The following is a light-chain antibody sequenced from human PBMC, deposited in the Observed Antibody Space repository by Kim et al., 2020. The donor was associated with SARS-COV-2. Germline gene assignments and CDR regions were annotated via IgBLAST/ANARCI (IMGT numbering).Light chain of an antibody. CDR2: DVS. CDR3: CSYAGSSTFV. Sequence: QSALTQPASVSGSPGQSITISCTGTSSDVGSYNLVSWYQQHPGKAPKLMIYDVSKRPSGVSNRFSGSKPGNTASLTISGLQAEDEADYYCCSYAGSSTFVFGTGTKVTVL. CDR1: SSDVGSYNL. J-gene: IGLJ1*01. V-gene: IGLV2-23*02.